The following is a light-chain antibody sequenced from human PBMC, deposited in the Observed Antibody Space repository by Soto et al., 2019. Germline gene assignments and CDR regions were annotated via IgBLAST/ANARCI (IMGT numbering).Light chain of an antibody. J-gene: IGKJ1*01. V-gene: IGKV1-5*03. CDR2: KAS. CDR3: QQYNNYSWT. CDR1: QSISTW. Sequence: DVKLSQSASTLSASVGDRVTITCRASQSISTWLAWYQQKPGTAPKLLIYKASTLEGGVPSRFSGSRSGTEFTLTISSLQPDDFATYYCQQYNNYSWTFAQRTKVAIK.